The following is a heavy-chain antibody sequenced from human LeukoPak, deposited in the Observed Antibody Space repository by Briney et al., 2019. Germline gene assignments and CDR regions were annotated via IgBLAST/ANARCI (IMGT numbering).Heavy chain of an antibody. CDR3: ARGPLGWGYFDY. J-gene: IGHJ4*02. V-gene: IGHV3-74*01. Sequence: WASLRLSCAASGFTLSSYWMHWVRQVPGKGLVWVSRINSDGSSTSYADSVKGRFTISRDNAKKTLYLQMNSLRVEDTAVYYCARGPLGWGYFDYWGQGTLATSSS. CDR2: INSDGSST. CDR1: GFTLSSYW. D-gene: IGHD3-16*01.